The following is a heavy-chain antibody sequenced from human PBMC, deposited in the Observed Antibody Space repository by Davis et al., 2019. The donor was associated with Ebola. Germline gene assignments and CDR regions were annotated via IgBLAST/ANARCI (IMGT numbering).Heavy chain of an antibody. D-gene: IGHD6-13*01. Sequence: GESLKISCAASGFSFSSTWMHWVRQAPGKGLVWVSRIHSDGTSTIYTDSVKGRFTISRDNAKNTLYLQMSSLRAEDTAVYYCAKDQDSSLLDWGQGTLVTVSS. CDR2: IHSDGTST. CDR1: GFSFSSTW. J-gene: IGHJ4*02. CDR3: AKDQDSSLLD. V-gene: IGHV3-74*01.